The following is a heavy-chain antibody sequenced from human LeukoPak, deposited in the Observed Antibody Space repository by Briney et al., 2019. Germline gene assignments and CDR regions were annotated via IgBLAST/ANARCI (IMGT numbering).Heavy chain of an antibody. Sequence: GGSLRLSCAASGFTFSSYWMHWVRQAPGKGLVWVSRINSDGSSTSYADSVKGRFTISRDNAKNTLYLQMNSLRAEDTAVYYCARGCGELLYYCGRDVWGKGTTVTVSS. CDR1: GFTFSSYW. V-gene: IGHV3-74*01. J-gene: IGHJ6*04. CDR3: ARGCGELLYYCGRDV. D-gene: IGHD3-10*01. CDR2: INSDGSST.